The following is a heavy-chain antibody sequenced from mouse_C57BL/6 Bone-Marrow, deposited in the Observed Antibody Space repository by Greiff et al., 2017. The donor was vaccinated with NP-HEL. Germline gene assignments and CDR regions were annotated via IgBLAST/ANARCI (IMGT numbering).Heavy chain of an antibody. D-gene: IGHD1-1*02. Sequence: QVQLQQPGAELVRPGTSVKLSCKASGYTFTSYWMHWVKQRPGQGLEWIGVIDPSDSYTNYNQKFKGKATLTVDTSSSTAYMQLSSLTSEDSAVYYGARRLGGYYFDYWGQGTTLTVSS. J-gene: IGHJ2*01. V-gene: IGHV1-59*01. CDR1: GYTFTSYW. CDR2: IDPSDSYT. CDR3: ARRLGGYYFDY.